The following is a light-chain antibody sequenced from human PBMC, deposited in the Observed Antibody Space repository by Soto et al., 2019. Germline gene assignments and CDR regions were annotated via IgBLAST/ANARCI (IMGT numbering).Light chain of an antibody. Sequence: QSALTQPASVSGSPGQSITISCTGISSDVGGYNYVSWYQQHPGKAPKLMIYDVSNRPSGVSNRFSGSKSGNTASLTISGLQAEDEADYYCSSYTSSSTLDLVFGGGTKVTVL. V-gene: IGLV2-14*01. J-gene: IGLJ2*01. CDR3: SSYTSSSTLDLV. CDR1: SSDVGGYNY. CDR2: DVS.